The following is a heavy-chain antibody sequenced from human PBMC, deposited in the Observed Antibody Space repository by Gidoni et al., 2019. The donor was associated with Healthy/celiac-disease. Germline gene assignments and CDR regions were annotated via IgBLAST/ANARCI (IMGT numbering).Heavy chain of an antibody. J-gene: IGHJ4*02. V-gene: IGHV3-30-3*01. CDR2: ISYDGSNK. Sequence: QVQLVESGGGVVQPGRSLRLSCAASGFTFSSYAMTWVRQAPGKGLEWVAIISYDGSNKYYADSVKGRFTISRDNSKNTLYLQMNSLRAEDTAVYYCARDPTPYYYDNSGYMGVYFDYWGQGTLVTVSS. D-gene: IGHD3-22*01. CDR3: ARDPTPYYYDNSGYMGVYFDY. CDR1: GFTFSSYA.